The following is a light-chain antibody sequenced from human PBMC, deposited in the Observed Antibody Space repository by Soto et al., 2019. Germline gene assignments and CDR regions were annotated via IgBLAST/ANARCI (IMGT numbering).Light chain of an antibody. CDR3: QQRSNWPT. Sequence: EIVLTQSPATLSLSPGERATLSYRASQSVSSYLAWYQQKPGQAPRLLIYDASNRATGIPARFSGSGSGTDFTLTISSLEAEDFAVYYCQQRSNWPTFGQGTRLAVK. V-gene: IGKV3-11*01. CDR1: QSVSSY. J-gene: IGKJ5*01. CDR2: DAS.